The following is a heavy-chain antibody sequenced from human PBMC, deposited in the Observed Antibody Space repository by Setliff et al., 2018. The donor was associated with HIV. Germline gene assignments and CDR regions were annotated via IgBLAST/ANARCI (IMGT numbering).Heavy chain of an antibody. J-gene: IGHJ4*02. Sequence: GGSLRLSCAASGFTFSNAWMSWVRQAPGKGLEWVGRIKSKTDDGTTDYAAPVKGRFTISRDDSKNTLYLQMNSLKTEDTAVYYCTAVSKAGKADYWGQGTLVTVSS. D-gene: IGHD4-4*01. CDR1: GFTFSNAW. CDR3: TAVSKAGKADY. V-gene: IGHV3-15*05. CDR2: IKSKTDDGTT.